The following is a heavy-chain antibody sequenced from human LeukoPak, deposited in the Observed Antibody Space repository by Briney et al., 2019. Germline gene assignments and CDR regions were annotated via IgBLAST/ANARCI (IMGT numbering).Heavy chain of an antibody. CDR2: IYPGDSDT. D-gene: IGHD6-13*01. J-gene: IGHJ4*02. V-gene: IGHV5-51*01. Sequence: GESLKISFKGSGYSFTSYWTGWVRQMPGRGLEWMGIIYPGDSDTRYSPSFQGQVTISADKSISTAYLQWSSLKASDTAMYYCARQGGSSWTDFDYWGQGTLVTVSS. CDR1: GYSFTSYW. CDR3: ARQGGSSWTDFDY.